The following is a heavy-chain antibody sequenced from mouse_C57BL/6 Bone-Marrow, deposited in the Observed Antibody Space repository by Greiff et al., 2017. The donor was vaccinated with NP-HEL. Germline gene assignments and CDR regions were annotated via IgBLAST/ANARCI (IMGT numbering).Heavy chain of an antibody. CDR1: GYAFTNYL. D-gene: IGHD1-1*01. CDR3: ASFYYGSSDAMDY. Sequence: VQLQESGAELVRPGTSVKVSCKASGYAFTNYLIEWVKQRPGQGLEWIGVLNPGSGGTNYNEKFKGKATLTADKSSSTAYMQLSSLTSEDSAVYFCASFYYGSSDAMDYWGQGTSVTVSS. J-gene: IGHJ4*01. V-gene: IGHV1-54*01. CDR2: LNPGSGGT.